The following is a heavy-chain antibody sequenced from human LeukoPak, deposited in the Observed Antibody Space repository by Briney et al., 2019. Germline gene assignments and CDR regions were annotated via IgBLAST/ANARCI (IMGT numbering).Heavy chain of an antibody. Sequence: GGSLRLSCAASGFTFSSHWMSWVRQAPGKGLEWVANIKKDGSEKYYVDAVKGRFTISRDNAKTSLYLQMNSLKTEDTAVYYCTRPLGTRGVTKDYWGQGTLVTVSS. CDR2: IKKDGSEK. J-gene: IGHJ4*02. CDR1: GFTFSSHW. CDR3: TRPLGTRGVTKDY. D-gene: IGHD3-10*01. V-gene: IGHV3-7*03.